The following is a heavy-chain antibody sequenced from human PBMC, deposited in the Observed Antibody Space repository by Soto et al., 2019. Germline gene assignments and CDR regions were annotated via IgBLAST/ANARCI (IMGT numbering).Heavy chain of an antibody. D-gene: IGHD6-19*01. CDR2: IIPIFGTA. V-gene: IGHV1-69*06. CDR1: GGTFSSYA. J-gene: IGHJ4*02. CDR3: AKAYSSGWYGETDY. Sequence: SVKVSCKASGGTFSSYAISWVRQAPGQGLEWMGGIIPIFGTANYAQKFQGRVTITADKSTSTACMELSSLRSEDTAVYYCAKAYSSGWYGETDYWGQGTLVTVSS.